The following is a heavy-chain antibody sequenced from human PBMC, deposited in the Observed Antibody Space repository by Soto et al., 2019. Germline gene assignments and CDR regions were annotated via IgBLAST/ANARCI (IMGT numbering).Heavy chain of an antibody. Sequence: GGALRLSCAASGFTFSSYAMSWVRQAPGKGLEWVSAISGSGGSTYYADSVKGRFTISRDNSKNTLYLQMNSLRAEDTAVYYCAKDRGWFGESEIDYWGQGTLVTVSS. CDR1: GFTFSSYA. CDR3: AKDRGWFGESEIDY. CDR2: ISGSGGST. J-gene: IGHJ4*02. V-gene: IGHV3-23*01. D-gene: IGHD3-10*01.